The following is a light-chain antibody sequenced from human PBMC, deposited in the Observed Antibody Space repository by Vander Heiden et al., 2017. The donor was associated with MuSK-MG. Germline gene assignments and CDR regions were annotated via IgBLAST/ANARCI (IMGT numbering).Light chain of an antibody. CDR3: AAWDDSLNALI. CDR2: SSN. CDR1: RFNIGSNS. J-gene: IGLJ2*01. V-gene: IGLV1-44*01. Sequence: QSVLTQPPSTSATPGQRVLISCSGSRFNIGSNSVHWYQQFPGTAPKLLIYSSNQRPSGVPDRFSGSKSGTSASLAISGLQSDDEAEYFCAAWDDSLNALIFGGGTSLTAL.